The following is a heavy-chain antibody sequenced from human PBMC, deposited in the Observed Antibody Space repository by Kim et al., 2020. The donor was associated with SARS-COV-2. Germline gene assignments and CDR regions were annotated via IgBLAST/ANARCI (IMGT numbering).Heavy chain of an antibody. D-gene: IGHD6-13*01. CDR2: IYNSGST. Sequence: SETLSLTCTVSGGSISSYYWSWIRQPPGKGLEWIGYIYNSGSTNYNPSLKSRVTISVDTSKNQFSLKLSSVTAADTAVYYCARGIAAAGTLTFGYCYYGMDVWGQGTTVTVSS. CDR1: GGSISSYY. CDR3: ARGIAAAGTLTFGYCYYGMDV. V-gene: IGHV4-59*01. J-gene: IGHJ6*02.